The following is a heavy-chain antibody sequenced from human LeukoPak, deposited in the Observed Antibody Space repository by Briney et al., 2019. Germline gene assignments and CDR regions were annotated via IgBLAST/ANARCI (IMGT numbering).Heavy chain of an antibody. CDR2: IYPGDSDT. Sequence: GESLQISWQGSGSSFTSYWIGWVRQLPGKGLEWMGIIYPGDSDTRYIPSFQGQVTISADKSISTAYLQWSSLKASDTAMYYCARRISGYYAPLDYWGQGTLVTVSS. CDR1: GSSFTSYW. V-gene: IGHV5-51*01. D-gene: IGHD3-22*01. CDR3: ARRISGYYAPLDY. J-gene: IGHJ4*02.